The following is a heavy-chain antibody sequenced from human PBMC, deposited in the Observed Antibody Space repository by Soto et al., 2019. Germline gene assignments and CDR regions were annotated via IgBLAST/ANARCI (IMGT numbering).Heavy chain of an antibody. CDR2: IIPILGIA. CDR1: GGTFSSYT. V-gene: IGHV1-69*08. CDR3: ARDTAAGKFDY. J-gene: IGHJ4*02. D-gene: IGHD6-13*01. Sequence: QVQLVQSGAEVKKPGSSVKVSCKASGGTFSSYTISWVRQAPGQGLEWMGRIIPILGIANYAQKFQGRVTITADKSTSTAYMELSSLRSEYTAVYYCARDTAAGKFDYWGQGTLVTVSS.